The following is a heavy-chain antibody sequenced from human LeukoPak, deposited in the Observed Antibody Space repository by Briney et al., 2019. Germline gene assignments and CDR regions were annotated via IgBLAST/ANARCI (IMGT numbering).Heavy chain of an antibody. CDR2: IYTSGST. Sequence: SQTLSLTCTVSGGSISSGSYYWSWIRQPAGNGLEWIGRIYTSGSTNYNPSLKSRVTISVDTSKNQFSLKLSSVTAADTAVYYCAREITIFGDAFDIWGQGTMVTVSS. CDR1: GGSISSGSYY. D-gene: IGHD3-3*01. CDR3: AREITIFGDAFDI. V-gene: IGHV4-61*02. J-gene: IGHJ3*02.